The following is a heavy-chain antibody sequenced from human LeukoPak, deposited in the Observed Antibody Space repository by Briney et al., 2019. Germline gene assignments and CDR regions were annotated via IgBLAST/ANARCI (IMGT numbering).Heavy chain of an antibody. CDR2: ISSSSSTI. Sequence: PGGSLRLSCAASGFTFSSYSMSWVRQAPGKGLEWVSYISSSSSTIYYADSVKGRFTISRDNAKNSLYLQMNSPRAEDTAVYYCARDLLRVYDAIDYWGQGTLVTVSS. V-gene: IGHV3-48*01. D-gene: IGHD2-8*01. J-gene: IGHJ4*02. CDR3: ARDLLRVYDAIDY. CDR1: GFTFSSYS.